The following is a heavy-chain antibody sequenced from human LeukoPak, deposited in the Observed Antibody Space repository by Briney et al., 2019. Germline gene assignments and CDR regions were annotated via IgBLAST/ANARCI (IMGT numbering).Heavy chain of an antibody. CDR3: ARTYGNTHRTAFDY. D-gene: IGHD4-23*01. CDR1: GYSISSSNW. Sequence: PSDTLSLTCAVSGYSISSSNWWGWIRQPQGKGLEWIGYIYYSGSIYYNPSLKSRVTVSVDTSKNQFSLKLSSVTAVDTAVYYCARTYGNTHRTAFDYWGQGTLVTVSS. J-gene: IGHJ4*02. V-gene: IGHV4-28*05. CDR2: IYYSGSI.